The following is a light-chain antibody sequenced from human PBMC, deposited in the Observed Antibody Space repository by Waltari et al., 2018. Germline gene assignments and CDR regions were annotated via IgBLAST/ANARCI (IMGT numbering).Light chain of an antibody. V-gene: IGKV1D-12*01. J-gene: IGKJ5*01. CDR3: QQANSFPIT. CDR1: QDISSS. CDR2: AAS. Sequence: DIQMTPSPSSVSASVGDRVTTTCRASQDISSSLAWYQQKPGKAPKLLIYAASTLQSGVPSRFSGSGSGTDFTLTISSLQPEDFATYFCQQANSFPITFGQGTRLEIK.